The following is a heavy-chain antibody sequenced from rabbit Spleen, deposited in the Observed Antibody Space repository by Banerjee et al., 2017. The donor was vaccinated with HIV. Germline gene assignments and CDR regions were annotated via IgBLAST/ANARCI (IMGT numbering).Heavy chain of an antibody. CDR3: ARDTGSSFSSYGMDL. D-gene: IGHD8-1*01. Sequence: QEQLEESGGDLVKPGASLTLTCTASGFSFSSSDYMCWVRQAPGKGLEWISCIAGSGSGFTYSATWAKGRFTCSKTSSTTVTLQMTSLTVADTATYFCARDTGSSFSSYGMDLWGPGTLVTV. CDR2: IAGSGSGFT. V-gene: IGHV1S45*01. J-gene: IGHJ6*01. CDR1: GFSFSSSDY.